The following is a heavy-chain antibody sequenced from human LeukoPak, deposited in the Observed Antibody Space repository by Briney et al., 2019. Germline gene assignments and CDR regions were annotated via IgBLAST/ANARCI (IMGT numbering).Heavy chain of an antibody. CDR1: GDSISSGTFY. J-gene: IGHJ4*02. D-gene: IGHD4-17*01. V-gene: IGHV4-39*07. CDR2: IHYSGNT. Sequence: SETLSLTCTVSGDSISSGTFYWGWVRQPPGKGLEWIGSIHYSGNTYYNPSLKSPVTISVDTSKNQFSLNLYSVTAADTAVYFCARENLTSLTTFDYWGQGTLVSVSS. CDR3: ARENLTSLTTFDY.